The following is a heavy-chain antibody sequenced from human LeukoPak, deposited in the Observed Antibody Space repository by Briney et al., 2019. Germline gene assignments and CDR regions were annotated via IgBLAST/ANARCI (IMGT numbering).Heavy chain of an antibody. CDR1: GFTFSSYS. CDR3: ARDQGMGGLVELAAAGLFDY. V-gene: IGHV3-48*01. J-gene: IGHJ4*02. Sequence: PGGSLRLSCAASGFTFSSYSMNWVRQAPGKGLEWVSYISFSISTIYYADSVKGRFTISRDNAKNSLYLQMNSLRAEDTAVYYCARDQGMGGLVELAAAGLFDYWGQGTLVTVSS. CDR2: ISFSISTI. D-gene: IGHD6-13*01.